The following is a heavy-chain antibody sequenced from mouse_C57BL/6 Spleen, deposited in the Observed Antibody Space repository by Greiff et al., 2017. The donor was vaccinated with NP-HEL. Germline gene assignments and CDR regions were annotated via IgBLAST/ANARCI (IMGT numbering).Heavy chain of an antibody. V-gene: IGHV1-50*01. J-gene: IGHJ4*01. D-gene: IGHD2-3*01. CDR1: GYTFTSYW. CDR3: AMRDWDGSYYAMDY. CDR2: IDPSDSYT. Sequence: QVQLQQPGAELVKPGASVKLSCKASGYTFTSYWMQWVKQRPGQGLEWIGEIDPSDSYTNYKQKFKGKATLTVDTSSSTAYMQLSSLTAEDSAVYYCAMRDWDGSYYAMDYWGQGTSVTVSS.